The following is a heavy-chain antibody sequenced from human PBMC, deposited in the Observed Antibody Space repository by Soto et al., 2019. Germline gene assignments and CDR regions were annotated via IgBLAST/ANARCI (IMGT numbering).Heavy chain of an antibody. Sequence: EVQLVESGGGLVKPGGSLRLSCASSGFTFNTYDMNWVRQAPGKGLEWVSSITTSSAYIYYADSLKGRITISIDTAKNSFFLQMNSMGAGKTVVYNCVMSGTARLLRHIWFETWGQGTPVTVSS. V-gene: IGHV3-21*01. D-gene: IGHD2-8*01. J-gene: IGHJ5*02. CDR1: GFTFNTYD. CDR3: VMSGTARLLRHIWFET. CDR2: ITTSSAYI.